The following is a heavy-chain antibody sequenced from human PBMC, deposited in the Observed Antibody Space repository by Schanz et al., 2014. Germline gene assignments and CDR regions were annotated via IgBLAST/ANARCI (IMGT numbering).Heavy chain of an antibody. CDR1: GVSISSTNW. V-gene: IGHV4-4*02. J-gene: IGHJ5*02. CDR2: IIHDGRT. Sequence: QVQLQESGPGLVKPSGTLSLTCAVSGVSISSTNWWHWVRQSPGKGLEWLGEIIHDGRTNYNPSPGSRVTHSLEKVGNQFSLGLPSGTAADTALYFCARVKQGCSDTSCVLDPWGQGTLVTVSS. CDR3: ARVKQGCSDTSCVLDP. D-gene: IGHD2-2*01.